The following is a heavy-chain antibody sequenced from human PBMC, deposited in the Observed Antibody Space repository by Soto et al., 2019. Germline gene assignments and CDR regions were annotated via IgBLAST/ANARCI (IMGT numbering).Heavy chain of an antibody. CDR3: TRDGDYGYSLAY. V-gene: IGHV4-4*02. D-gene: IGHD2-21*01. CDR1: GASISNGKW. Sequence: QVQLQESGPGLVKPSETLTLTCVVSGASISNGKWWSWVRQPPGKGLEWMGEISHSGSPNYNPPLRSRFTIEVDKSKNQFSLKFSVTAADTAMYYCTRDGDYGYSLAYWGQGTLVTVSS. CDR2: ISHSGSP. J-gene: IGHJ4*02.